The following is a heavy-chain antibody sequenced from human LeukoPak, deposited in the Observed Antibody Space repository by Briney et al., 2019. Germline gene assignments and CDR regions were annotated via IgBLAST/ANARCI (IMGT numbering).Heavy chain of an antibody. CDR1: GFTLSSYW. V-gene: IGHV3-7*01. CDR2: IKQDGSEK. CDR3: ARDKVSVIPALDY. Sequence: GGSLRLSCAASGFTLSSYWMSWVRQAPGKGLEWVANIKQDGSEKYYVDSVKGRFTISRDNGKNSLYLQMNSLRAEDTALYFCARDKVSVIPALDYWGQGTLVIVSS. J-gene: IGHJ4*02. D-gene: IGHD2/OR15-2a*01.